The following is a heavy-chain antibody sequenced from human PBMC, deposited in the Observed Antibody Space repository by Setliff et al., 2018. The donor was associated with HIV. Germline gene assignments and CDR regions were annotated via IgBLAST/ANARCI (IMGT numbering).Heavy chain of an antibody. J-gene: IGHJ6*03. Sequence: PGGSLRLSCAASRFTFSSYSMSWVRQAPGKGLEWVSYISFSTGSIYYADSVKGRFTISSDTAKNALYLQMNSLRAEDTAVYYCARDGSGRGSGWYNYYYYMDVWGKGTTVTVSS. CDR2: ISFSTGSI. V-gene: IGHV3-48*01. CDR3: ARDGSGRGSGWYNYYYYMDV. CDR1: RFTFSSYS. D-gene: IGHD6-19*01.